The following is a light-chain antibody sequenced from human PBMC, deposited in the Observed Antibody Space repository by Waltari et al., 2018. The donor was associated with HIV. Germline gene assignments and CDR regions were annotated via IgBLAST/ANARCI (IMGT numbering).Light chain of an antibody. J-gene: IGKJ1*01. CDR2: GAS. CDR1: QGISSY. V-gene: IGKV1-27*01. Sequence: DIQMTQSPSSLSASVGDRVIITCRASQGISSYLAWYRQKPGKVPELLIYGASTLQSGVPSRFSGSGSGTDFTLTISSLQPEDVATYFCQKYNSAPRTFGKGTKVEIK. CDR3: QKYNSAPRT.